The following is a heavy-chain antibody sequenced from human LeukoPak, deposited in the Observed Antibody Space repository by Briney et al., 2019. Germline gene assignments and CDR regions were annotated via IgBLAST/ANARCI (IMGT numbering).Heavy chain of an antibody. CDR1: GGSISSGDYY. V-gene: IGHV4-30-4*01. Sequence: PSETLSLTCTVSGGSISSGDYYWSWIRQPPGKGLEWIGYIYYSGSTYYNPSLKSRVTISVDTSKNQFSLKLSSVTAADTAVYYCARERKTKKTAGFDPWGQGTLVTVSS. CDR3: ARERKTKKTAGFDP. J-gene: IGHJ5*02. D-gene: IGHD2-21*02. CDR2: IYYSGST.